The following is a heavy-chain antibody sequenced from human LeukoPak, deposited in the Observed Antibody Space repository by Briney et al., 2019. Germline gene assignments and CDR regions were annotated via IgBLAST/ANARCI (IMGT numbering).Heavy chain of an antibody. J-gene: IGHJ4*02. CDR1: GGSISSYY. Sequence: QPSETLSLTCTVSGGSISSYYWSWIRQPPGKGLEWIGYIYYSGSTNYNPSLKSRVTISVDTSKNQFSLKLSSVTAADTAVYYCAREAGDFWSGPIDYWGQGTLVTVSS. CDR2: IYYSGST. CDR3: AREAGDFWSGPIDY. D-gene: IGHD3-3*01. V-gene: IGHV4-59*01.